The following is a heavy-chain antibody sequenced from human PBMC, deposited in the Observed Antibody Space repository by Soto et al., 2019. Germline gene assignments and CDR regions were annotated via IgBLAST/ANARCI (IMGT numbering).Heavy chain of an antibody. CDR2: ISYDGSNK. V-gene: IGHV3-30*03. D-gene: IGHD3-9*01. CDR1: GFTFSSYG. Sequence: GGSLILSCAISGFTFSSYGMHWVRQAPGKGLEWVAVISYDGSNKYYADSVKGRLTISRDNSKNTLYLQMNSLRAEDTAVYYCAALRYFDWDDAFDIWGQGTMVTVSS. J-gene: IGHJ3*02. CDR3: AALRYFDWDDAFDI.